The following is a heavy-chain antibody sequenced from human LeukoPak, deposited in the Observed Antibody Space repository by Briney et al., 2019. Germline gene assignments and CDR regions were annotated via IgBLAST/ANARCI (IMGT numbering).Heavy chain of an antibody. V-gene: IGHV1-2*02. J-gene: IGHJ6*02. CDR1: GYTLTGYY. Sequence: ASVKVSCKASGYTLTGYYMHWVRQAPGQGLEWMGWINPSSGGTNYAQKFQGRVTMTRDTSISTAYMELSRLRSDDTAVYYCARDLDCSSTSCYHYYYYGMDVWGQGTTVTVSS. CDR2: INPSSGGT. D-gene: IGHD2-2*01. CDR3: ARDLDCSSTSCYHYYYYGMDV.